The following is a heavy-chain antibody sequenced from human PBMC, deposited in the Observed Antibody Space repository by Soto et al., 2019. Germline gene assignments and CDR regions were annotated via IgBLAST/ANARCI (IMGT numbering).Heavy chain of an antibody. D-gene: IGHD2-15*01. CDR3: AKGGPEGFCSGGRCYFDY. J-gene: IGHJ4*02. Sequence: EVQLVESGGGLVQPGRSLRLSCAASGFTFDDYAMHWVRRVPGKGLEWVSSISWNSNIIGYADSVKGRFTISRDNAKNSLYLKMNSLRPEDTALYYCAKGGPEGFCSGGRCYFDYWGQGTLVTVSS. CDR2: ISWNSNII. V-gene: IGHV3-9*01. CDR1: GFTFDDYA.